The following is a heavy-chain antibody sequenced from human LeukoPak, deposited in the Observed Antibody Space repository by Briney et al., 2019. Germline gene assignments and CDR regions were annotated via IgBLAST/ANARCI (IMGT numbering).Heavy chain of an antibody. J-gene: IGHJ6*03. CDR3: ARGSHFPLYYYYMDV. V-gene: IGHV3-21*01. Sequence: GGSLRLSCAASGFTFSTYSMNWVRQAPGKGLEWVSSITGSSSYIYYADSVKGRFTISRDNAKISLFLQMNSLRAEDTAVYYCARGSHFPLYYYYMDVWGKGTTVTISS. CDR1: GFTFSTYS. CDR2: ITGSSSYI. D-gene: IGHD3-3*02.